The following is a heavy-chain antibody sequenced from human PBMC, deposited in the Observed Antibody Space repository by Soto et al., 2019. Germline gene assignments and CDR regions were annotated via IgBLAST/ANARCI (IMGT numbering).Heavy chain of an antibody. CDR1: GYTFTSYY. D-gene: IGHD3-3*01. V-gene: IGHV1-46*03. CDR2: INPSGGST. CDR3: ARDTSVLRFLEWSTDAFDI. Sequence: GASVKVSCKASGYTFTSYYMHWVRQAPGQGLEWMGIINPSGGSTSYAQKFQGRVTMTRDTSTSTVYMELSSLRSEDTAVYYCARDTSVLRFLEWSTDAFDIWGQGTMVTVSS. J-gene: IGHJ3*02.